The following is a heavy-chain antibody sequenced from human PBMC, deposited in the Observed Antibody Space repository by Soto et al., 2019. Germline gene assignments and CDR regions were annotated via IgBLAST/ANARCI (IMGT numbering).Heavy chain of an antibody. Sequence: SETLSLTCTVSGGSVSSGSYYWGWIRQPPGKGLEWIGYIYYSGSTNYNPSLKSRVTISVDTSKNQFSLKLSSVTAADTAVYYCARWPKWFDPWGQGTLVNVS. V-gene: IGHV4-61*01. CDR1: GGSVSSGSYY. CDR2: IYYSGST. CDR3: ARWPKWFDP. J-gene: IGHJ5*02.